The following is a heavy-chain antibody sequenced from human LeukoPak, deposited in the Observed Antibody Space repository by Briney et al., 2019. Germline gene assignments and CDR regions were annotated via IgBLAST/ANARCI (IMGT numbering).Heavy chain of an antibody. V-gene: IGHV3-7*03. CDR3: ARERSPKCSGGSCYLDC. CDR1: GFTFSNYW. J-gene: IGHJ4*02. CDR2: IKYDGSQK. Sequence: GGPLRLSCAASGFTFSNYWMSWVRQAPGKGLEWVTIIKYDGSQKYYADSVKGRFTISRDNAKNSLSLQMNSLRVEDTAVYYCARERSPKCSGGSCYLDCWGQGTLVTVSS. D-gene: IGHD2-15*01.